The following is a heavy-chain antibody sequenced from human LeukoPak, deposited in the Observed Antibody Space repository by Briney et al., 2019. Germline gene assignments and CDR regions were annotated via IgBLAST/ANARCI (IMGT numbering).Heavy chain of an antibody. D-gene: IGHD3-16*01. CDR2: IKQDGSEK. J-gene: IGHJ4*02. CDR3: ASRGVPFGGYPLLDY. CDR1: GFTFSSYW. V-gene: IGHV3-7*01. Sequence: GGSLRLSCAASGFTFSSYWMSWVRQAPGKGLEWVANIKQDGSEKYYVDSVKGRFTISRDNAKNSLYLQMNSLRAEDTAVYYCASRGVPFGGYPLLDYWGQGTLVTVSS.